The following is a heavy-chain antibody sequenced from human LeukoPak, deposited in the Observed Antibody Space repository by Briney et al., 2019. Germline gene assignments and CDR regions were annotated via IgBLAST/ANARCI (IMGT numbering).Heavy chain of an antibody. CDR1: GGTFSSYA. CDR2: IIPIFGTA. V-gene: IGHV1-69*13. CDR3: ASQWPGELLDSHGDY. D-gene: IGHD1-26*01. Sequence: ASVKVSFKASGGTFSSYAISWVRQAPGQGLEWMGGIIPIFGTANYAQKFQGRVTITADESTSTAYMELSSLRSEDTAVYYCASQWPGELLDSHGDYWGQGTLVTVSS. J-gene: IGHJ4*02.